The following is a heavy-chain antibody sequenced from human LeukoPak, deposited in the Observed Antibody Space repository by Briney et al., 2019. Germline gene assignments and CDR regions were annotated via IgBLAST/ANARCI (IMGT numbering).Heavy chain of an antibody. V-gene: IGHV3-53*01. Sequence: GGSLRLSCAASGFSVSSKYMSWVRQAPGKGLEWVSVLYTAGDTYYADSVKGRFTISRDNSKNPLSLQMNSLRPDDTALYYCAGGQMFTSGGFESWGQGALVTVSS. J-gene: IGHJ4*02. CDR1: GFSVSSKY. CDR2: LYTAGDT. D-gene: IGHD6-19*01. CDR3: AGGQMFTSGGFES.